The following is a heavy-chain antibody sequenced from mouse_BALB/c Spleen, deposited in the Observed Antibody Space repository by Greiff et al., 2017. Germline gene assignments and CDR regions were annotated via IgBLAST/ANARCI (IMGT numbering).Heavy chain of an antibody. V-gene: IGHV1-12*01. D-gene: IGHD1-1*01. Sequence: QVQLQQPGAELVKPGASVKMSCKASGYTFTSYNMHWVKQTPGQGLEWIGAIYPGNGDTSYNQKFKGKATLTADKSSSTAYMQLSSLTSEDSAVYYCARRYYCSSYYAMDYWGQGTSVTVSS. CDR3: ARRYYCSSYYAMDY. CDR1: GYTFTSYN. CDR2: IYPGNGDT. J-gene: IGHJ4*01.